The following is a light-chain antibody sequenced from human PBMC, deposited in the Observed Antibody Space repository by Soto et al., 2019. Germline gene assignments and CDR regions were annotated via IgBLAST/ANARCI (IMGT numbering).Light chain of an antibody. CDR2: GAS. CDR1: QSVTSSY. J-gene: IGKJ5*01. V-gene: IGKV3-20*01. Sequence: EIGLQQSPGPLSLSPGKRAPLSCRASQSVTSSYLAWYQQNPGQAPRLLISGASSRATGIPDRFSGSGSGTDFTLTISRLEPEDFAVYYCQQYGDSPQTFGQGTRLAIK. CDR3: QQYGDSPQT.